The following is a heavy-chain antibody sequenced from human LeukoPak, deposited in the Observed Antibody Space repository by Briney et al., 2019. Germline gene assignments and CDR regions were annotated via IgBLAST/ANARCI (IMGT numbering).Heavy chain of an antibody. V-gene: IGHV4-61*02. D-gene: IGHD1-1*01. CDR3: ARGQGTTNFDY. CDR1: GGSISSDPYY. Sequence: PSETLSLTCTVSGGSISSDPYYWNWIRQSAGRGLEWIGRVYPSGTTNYNPSPKSRVTISIDTSKNQFSLKLTSVTAADAAVYFCARGQGTTNFDYWGQGTLVTVSS. CDR2: VYPSGTT. J-gene: IGHJ4*02.